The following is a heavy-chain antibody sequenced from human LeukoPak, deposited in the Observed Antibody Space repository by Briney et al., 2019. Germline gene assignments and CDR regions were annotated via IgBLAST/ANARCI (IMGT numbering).Heavy chain of an antibody. V-gene: IGHV3-30*02. Sequence: PGGSLRLSCAASGFTFSSYGMHWVRQAPGKGLEWVAFIRYDGSNKYYADSVKGRFTISRDNSKNTLYLQMNSLRAEDTAVYYRANHFYSSSWLGAFDIWGQGTMVTVSS. CDR3: ANHFYSSSWLGAFDI. J-gene: IGHJ3*02. D-gene: IGHD6-13*01. CDR2: IRYDGSNK. CDR1: GFTFSSYG.